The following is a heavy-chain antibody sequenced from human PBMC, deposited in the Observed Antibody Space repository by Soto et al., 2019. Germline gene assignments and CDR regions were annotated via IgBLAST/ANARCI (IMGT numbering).Heavy chain of an antibody. J-gene: IGHJ4*02. CDR1: EVKRGRHG. Sequence: RHPNTALEVKRGRHGVHWILPAKGKGLEWVAGLWSNGITRSYADSVKGRFTISRDTSENMLYLQMNSLGAEDTVLYYCARDLSYWSLLMAYRVQGTLVTVS. CDR3: ARDLSYWSLLMAY. CDR2: LWSNGITR. V-gene: IGHV3-33*01. D-gene: IGHD2-8*02.